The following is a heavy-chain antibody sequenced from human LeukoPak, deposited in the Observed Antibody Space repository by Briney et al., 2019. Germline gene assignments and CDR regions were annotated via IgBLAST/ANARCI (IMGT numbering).Heavy chain of an antibody. CDR2: INHSGST. J-gene: IGHJ4*02. CDR1: GGSFSGYY. Sequence: ASETLSLTCAVYGGSFSGYYWSWIRQPPGKGLEWIGEINHSGSTNYNPSLKSRVTISVDTSKNQFSLKLSSVTAADTAVYYCARGNYYDSSGYYSPYYFDYWGQGTLVTVSS. CDR3: ARGNYYDSSGYYSPYYFDY. D-gene: IGHD3-22*01. V-gene: IGHV4-34*01.